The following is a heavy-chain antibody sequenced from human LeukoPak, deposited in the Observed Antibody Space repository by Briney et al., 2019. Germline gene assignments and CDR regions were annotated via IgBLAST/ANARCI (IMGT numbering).Heavy chain of an antibody. J-gene: IGHJ4*02. D-gene: IGHD2-2*01. CDR1: GGSISSGDYY. Sequence: SETLSLTCTVSGGSISSGDYYWSWIRQPPGKGLEWIGYMYYSGSTYYNPSLKSRVTISVDTSKNQFSLKLSSVTAADTAVYYCARANLGYCSSTSCRHSGFLWATYFDYWGQGTLVTVSS. CDR2: MYYSGST. V-gene: IGHV4-30-4*01. CDR3: ARANLGYCSSTSCRHSGFLWATYFDY.